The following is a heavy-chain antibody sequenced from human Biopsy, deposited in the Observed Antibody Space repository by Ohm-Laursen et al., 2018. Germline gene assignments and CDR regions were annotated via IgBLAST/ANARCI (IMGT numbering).Heavy chain of an antibody. V-gene: IGHV3-33*04. CDR3: ARGLSSGWYGYFDV. Sequence: RSLRLSCAASGFSFSNYGMHWVRQAPGKGLEWISLIWYDGTNEDYADSVKGRFTISRDNSKNTLYLQINTLTLEDTAFYYCARGLSSGWYGYFDVWGRGTLVTVSS. CDR2: IWYDGTNE. CDR1: GFSFSNYG. J-gene: IGHJ2*01. D-gene: IGHD6-19*01.